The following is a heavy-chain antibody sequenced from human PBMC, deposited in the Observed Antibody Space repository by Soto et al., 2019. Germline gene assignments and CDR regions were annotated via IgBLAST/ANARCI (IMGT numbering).Heavy chain of an antibody. D-gene: IGHD3-16*01. CDR3: ARFSSLAFNYYYGMDV. CDR1: GGSISSYY. CDR2: IYTSGST. Sequence: SETLSLTCTVSGGSISSYYWSWIRQPAGKGLEWIGRIYTSGSTNYNPSLKSRVTMSVDTSKSQFSLKLSSVTAADTAVYYCARFSSLAFNYYYGMDVWGQGTTVTVSS. V-gene: IGHV4-4*07. J-gene: IGHJ6*02.